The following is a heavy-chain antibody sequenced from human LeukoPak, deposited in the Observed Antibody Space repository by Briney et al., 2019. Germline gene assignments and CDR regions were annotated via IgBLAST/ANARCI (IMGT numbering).Heavy chain of an antibody. CDR1: GGSISSYY. CDR3: ARSRAFNSGAFDP. V-gene: IGHV4-59*01. D-gene: IGHD1-26*01. Sequence: SETLSLTCTVSGGSISSYYWSWIRQPPGKGLEWIGDIYYSGSTNYNPSLKSRVAISVDTSKNQFSLKLSSVTAADTAVYYCARSRAFNSGAFDPWGQGSLVTVSS. CDR2: IYYSGST. J-gene: IGHJ5*02.